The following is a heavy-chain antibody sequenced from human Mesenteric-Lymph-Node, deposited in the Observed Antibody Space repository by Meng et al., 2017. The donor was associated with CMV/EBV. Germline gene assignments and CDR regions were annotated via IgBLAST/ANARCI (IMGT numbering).Heavy chain of an antibody. Sequence: SETLSLTRTVSGGSISSSSYYWGWVRLSPGKGLECIGNIYHTGGSYINPSLRSRVTMSLDTPKNQFSLKLTSVTAADTAVYYCARDAVVPAAINWFDPWGQGTLVTVSS. D-gene: IGHD2-2*01. CDR2: IYHTGGS. J-gene: IGHJ5*02. V-gene: IGHV4-39*07. CDR3: ARDAVVPAAINWFDP. CDR1: GGSISSSSYY.